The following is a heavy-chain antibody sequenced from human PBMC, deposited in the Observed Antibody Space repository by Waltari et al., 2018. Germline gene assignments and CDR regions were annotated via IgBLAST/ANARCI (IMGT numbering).Heavy chain of an antibody. J-gene: IGHJ6*03. V-gene: IGHV4-34*01. Sequence: QVQLQQWGAGLLKPSETLSLTCAVYGGSFSGYYRSWIRPPPGKGLEWIGEINHSGSTNYNPSLKSRVTISVDTSKNQFSLKLSSVTAADTAVYYCARGRTVVTPYYYYYMDVWGKGTTVTVSS. CDR3: ARGRTVVTPYYYYYMDV. CDR2: INHSGST. CDR1: GGSFSGYY. D-gene: IGHD2-21*02.